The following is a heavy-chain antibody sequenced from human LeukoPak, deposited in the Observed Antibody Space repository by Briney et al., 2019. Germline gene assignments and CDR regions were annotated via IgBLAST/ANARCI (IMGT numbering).Heavy chain of an antibody. D-gene: IGHD6-13*01. V-gene: IGHV3-23*01. CDR2: ISGSGGNT. CDR3: AKEKLPAAGATNYYGMDV. Sequence: GGSLRLSCAASGFTFSSYAMSWVRQAPGKGLEWVSAISGSGGNTYYADSVKGRFTISRDNSQNTLYLQMNSLRAEDTAVYYCAKEKLPAAGATNYYGMDVWGQGTTVTVSS. J-gene: IGHJ6*02. CDR1: GFTFSSYA.